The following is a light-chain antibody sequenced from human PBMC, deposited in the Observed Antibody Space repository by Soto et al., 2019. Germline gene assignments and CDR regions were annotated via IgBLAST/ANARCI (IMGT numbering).Light chain of an antibody. CDR2: SNN. V-gene: IGLV1-44*01. J-gene: IGLJ1*01. CDR1: SSNIGSNT. CDR3: AAWDDSLNGFYV. Sequence: QSGLTQPPSASGTPGHRVTISCSGSSSNIGSNTVNWYQQLPGTAPKLLIYSNNQRPSGVPDRFSGSKSGTSASLAISGLQSEDEADYYCAAWDDSLNGFYVFGTGTKVTVL.